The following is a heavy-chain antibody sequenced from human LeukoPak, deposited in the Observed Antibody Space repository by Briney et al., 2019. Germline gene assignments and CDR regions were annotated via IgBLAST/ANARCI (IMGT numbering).Heavy chain of an antibody. V-gene: IGHV3-23*01. D-gene: IGHD2-21*02. CDR3: AKGICGGDCYTFDY. CDR2: ISGSGGST. J-gene: IGHJ4*02. Sequence: AISGSGGSTYYADSVKGRFTISRDNSKNTLYLQMNSLRAEDTAVYYCAKGICGGDCYTFDYWGQGTLVTVSS.